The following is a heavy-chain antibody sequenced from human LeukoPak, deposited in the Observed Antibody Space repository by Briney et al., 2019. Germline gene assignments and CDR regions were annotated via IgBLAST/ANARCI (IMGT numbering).Heavy chain of an antibody. CDR1: GFTFSSYA. D-gene: IGHD5-12*01. CDR2: ISGSGGST. J-gene: IGHJ4*02. Sequence: GGSLRLSCAASGFTFSSYAMSWVRLAPGKGLEWVSAISGSGGSTYYADPVKGRFTISRDNSKNTLYLQMNSLRAEDTAVYYCAILSGYVLDYWGQGTLVTVSS. V-gene: IGHV3-23*01. CDR3: AILSGYVLDY.